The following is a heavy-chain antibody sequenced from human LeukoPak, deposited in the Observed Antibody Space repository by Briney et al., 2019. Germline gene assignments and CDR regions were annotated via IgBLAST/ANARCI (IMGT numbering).Heavy chain of an antibody. J-gene: IGHJ3*01. CDR1: GFTFGSYA. CDR2: ISVSGDNT. D-gene: IGHD3-22*01. V-gene: IGHV3-23*01. Sequence: GGSLRLSCAASGFTFGSYAMSWVRQAPGEGLEWVSAISVSGDNTYYADSVKGRFTVSRDNSKNTLYLQMNSLRAEDTAVYYCAKPAPNYDRSGVGAFDVWGQGTMVTVSS. CDR3: AKPAPNYDRSGVGAFDV.